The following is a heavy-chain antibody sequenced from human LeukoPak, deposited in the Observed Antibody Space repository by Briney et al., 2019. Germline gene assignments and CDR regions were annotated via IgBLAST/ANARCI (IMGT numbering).Heavy chain of an antibody. Sequence: PSETLSLTCTVSGGSISSGSYYWSWIRQPAGKGLEWIGRIYTSGSTNYNPSLKSRVTISVDTSKNQFSLKLSSVTAADTAVYYCARGPVAGNFDYWGQGTLVTLSS. D-gene: IGHD6-19*01. CDR3: ARGPVAGNFDY. J-gene: IGHJ4*02. V-gene: IGHV4-61*02. CDR2: IYTSGST. CDR1: GGSISSGSYY.